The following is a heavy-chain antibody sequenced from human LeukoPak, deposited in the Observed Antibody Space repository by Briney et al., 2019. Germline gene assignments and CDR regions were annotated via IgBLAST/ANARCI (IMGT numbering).Heavy chain of an antibody. CDR3: ATVGGYGSGSYYNEHDAFDI. CDR1: GGTFSSYA. CDR2: IIPIFGTA. V-gene: IGHV1-69*01. Sequence: GSSVKVSCKASGGTFSSYAISWVRQAPGQGLEWMGGIIPIFGTANYAQKFQGRVTITADESTSTAYMELSSLRSEDTAVYYCATVGGYGSGSYYNEHDAFDIWGQGTMVTVSS. D-gene: IGHD3-10*01. J-gene: IGHJ3*02.